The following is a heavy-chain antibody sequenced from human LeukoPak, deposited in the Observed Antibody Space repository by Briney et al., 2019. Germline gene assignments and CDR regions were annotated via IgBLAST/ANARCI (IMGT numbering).Heavy chain of an antibody. CDR2: IYYSGST. D-gene: IGHD5-18*01. CDR3: ARVVPDGYSDY. V-gene: IGHV4-59*01. J-gene: IGHJ4*02. CDR1: GGSISGYF. Sequence: SETLSLTRTVSGGSISGYFWSWIRQPPGKGLEWIGYIYYSGSTNYNPSLKSRVTISVDMSKNHFSLRLNSVTAADTAVYFCARVVPDGYSDYWGQGALATVSS.